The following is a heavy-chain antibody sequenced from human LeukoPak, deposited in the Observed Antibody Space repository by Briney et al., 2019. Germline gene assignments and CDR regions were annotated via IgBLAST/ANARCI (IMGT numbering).Heavy chain of an antibody. D-gene: IGHD5-12*01. Sequence: GGSLRLSCAASGFTFSSSSISWVRQAPGKGLEWVSAITDAVGSTHYADSVKGRFTISSDNSKNTVYLQMNSLRPEDMAVYYCAKEIFSGLLYIDYWGQGPLVTVSS. CDR2: ITDAVGST. CDR3: AKEIFSGLLYIDY. CDR1: GFTFSSSS. V-gene: IGHV3-23*01. J-gene: IGHJ4*02.